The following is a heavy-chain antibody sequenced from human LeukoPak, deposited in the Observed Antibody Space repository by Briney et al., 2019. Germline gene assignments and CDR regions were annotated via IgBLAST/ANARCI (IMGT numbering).Heavy chain of an antibody. CDR2: INSDGSST. J-gene: IGHJ3*02. CDR3: ARDREKSGTTYYDFWSGYYRAGDDAFDI. V-gene: IGHV3-74*01. CDR1: GFTFSSYW. D-gene: IGHD3-3*01. Sequence: GGSLRLSCAASGFTFSSYWMHWVRQAPGKGLVWVSRINSDGSSTSYADSVKGRFTIPRDNAKNTLYLQMNSLRAEDTAVYYCARDREKSGTTYYDFWSGYYRAGDDAFDIWGQGTMVTVSS.